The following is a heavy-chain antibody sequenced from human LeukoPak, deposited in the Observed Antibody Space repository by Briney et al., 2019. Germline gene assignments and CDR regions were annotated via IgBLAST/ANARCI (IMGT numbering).Heavy chain of an antibody. J-gene: IGHJ3*02. D-gene: IGHD3-10*01. CDR2: ISSSSSYI. CDR1: GFTFSSYS. CDR3: ARALTYYYGSGSYSDDAFDI. Sequence: GGSLRLSCAASGFTFSSYSMNWVRQAPGKGLEWVSSISSSSSYIYYADSVKGRFTISRDNAKNSLYLQMNSLRAEDTAVYYCARALTYYYGSGSYSDDAFDIWGQGTMVTVSS. V-gene: IGHV3-21*01.